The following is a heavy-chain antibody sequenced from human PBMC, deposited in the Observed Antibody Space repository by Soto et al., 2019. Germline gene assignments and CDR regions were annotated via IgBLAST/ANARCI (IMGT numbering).Heavy chain of an antibody. V-gene: IGHV4-59*01. J-gene: IGHJ5*02. D-gene: IGHD6-6*01. CDR1: GGSISSYY. CDR3: ARELKAYSSYNWFDP. Sequence: SETLSLTCTVSGGSISSYYWSWIRQPPGKGLEWIGYIYYSGSTNYNPSLKSRVTISVDTSKNQFSLKLSSVTAADTAVYYCARELKAYSSYNWFDPWGQGTLVTVSS. CDR2: IYYSGST.